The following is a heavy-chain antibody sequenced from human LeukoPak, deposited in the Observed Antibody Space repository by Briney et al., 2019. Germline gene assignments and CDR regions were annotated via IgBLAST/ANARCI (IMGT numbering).Heavy chain of an antibody. J-gene: IGHJ4*02. CDR2: IWNAGTNT. V-gene: IGHV3-33*01. Sequence: GGSLRLSCAASGFSFSTFGMHWVRQAPGKGLEWVALIWNAGTNTYYADSVKGRFTISRDNSKNTLYLQMNSLRAEDTAVYYCAGDTPPGGDYYFDYWGQGTLVIVSS. D-gene: IGHD3-16*01. CDR1: GFSFSTFG. CDR3: AGDTPPGGDYYFDY.